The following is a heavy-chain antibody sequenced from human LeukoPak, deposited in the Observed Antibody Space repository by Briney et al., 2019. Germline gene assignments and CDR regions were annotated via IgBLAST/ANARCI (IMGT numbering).Heavy chain of an antibody. CDR1: GFTFSSYW. CDR3: ARDSVSSGWSSDTYYFDY. CDR2: IKEDGSEK. Sequence: QPGGSLRLSCAASGFTFSSYWMSWVRQAPGKGLEWVANIKEDGSEKYYVDSVKGRFTISRDNAKNSLYLQMNSLRAEDTAVYYCARDSVSSGWSSDTYYFDYWGQGTLVTVSS. D-gene: IGHD6-19*01. J-gene: IGHJ4*02. V-gene: IGHV3-7*03.